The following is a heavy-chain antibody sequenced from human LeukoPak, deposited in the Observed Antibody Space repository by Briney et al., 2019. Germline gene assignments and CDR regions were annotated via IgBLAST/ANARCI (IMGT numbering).Heavy chain of an antibody. Sequence: SETLSLTCTVSGGSISSNYWSWIRQSPGKGLEWIGYIHYSGSTSYNPSLKSRVTISVDTSKNQFSLKLSSVTAADTAVYYCARVKGSGYYYVFDYWGQGALVTVSS. D-gene: IGHD3-22*01. CDR1: GGSISSNY. J-gene: IGHJ4*02. CDR3: ARVKGSGYYYVFDY. CDR2: IHYSGST. V-gene: IGHV4-59*01.